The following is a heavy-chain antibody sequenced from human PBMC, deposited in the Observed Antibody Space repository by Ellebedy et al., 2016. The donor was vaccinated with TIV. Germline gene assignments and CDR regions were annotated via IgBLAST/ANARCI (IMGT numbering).Heavy chain of an antibody. V-gene: IGHV3-74*01. D-gene: IGHD6-19*01. J-gene: IGHJ4*02. Sequence: GESLKISCAASGFSFSTYWMHWVRQAPGKRLVWVSRINSDGSSTTYADSVKGRFTISRDNAKNTLYLQMNSLRDEDTAVYYCARIISSGAYWGQGTLVTVSS. CDR2: INSDGSST. CDR1: GFSFSTYW. CDR3: ARIISSGAY.